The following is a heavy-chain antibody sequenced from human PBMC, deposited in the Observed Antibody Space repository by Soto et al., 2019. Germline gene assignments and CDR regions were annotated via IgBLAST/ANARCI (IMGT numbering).Heavy chain of an antibody. CDR3: ARRLYYYGMDV. J-gene: IGHJ6*02. Sequence: GESLKISCQGSGYTFNSFWIGWVRQMPGEGLEWMGLMFPWTSDTRYSPSFQGHVSISVDRSTGTGYLQWNSLKASDTAMYYCARRLYYYGMDVWGQGTTVTVSS. V-gene: IGHV5-51*01. CDR1: GYTFNSFW. CDR2: MFPWTSDT.